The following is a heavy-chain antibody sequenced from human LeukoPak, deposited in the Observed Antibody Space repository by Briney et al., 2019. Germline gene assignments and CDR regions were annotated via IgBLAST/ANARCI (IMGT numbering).Heavy chain of an antibody. J-gene: IGHJ6*03. CDR1: GYSISSGYY. Sequence: SETLSLTCTVSGYSISSGYYWGWIRQPPGKGLEWIGSIYHSGSTYYNPSLKSRVTISVDTSKNQFSLKLSSVTAADTAVYYCATDGLAAAFEDHYYYYMDVWGKGTTVTISS. V-gene: IGHV4-38-2*02. CDR2: IYHSGST. D-gene: IGHD6-25*01. CDR3: ATDGLAAAFEDHYYYYMDV.